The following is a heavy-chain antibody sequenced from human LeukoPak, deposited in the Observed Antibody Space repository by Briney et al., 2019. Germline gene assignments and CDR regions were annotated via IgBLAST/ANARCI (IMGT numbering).Heavy chain of an antibody. D-gene: IGHD2-2*01. Sequence: PSETLSLTCTVSGGSISSGSYYWSWIRQPAGKGLEWIGRIYTSGSTNYNPSLKSRVTISVDTSKNQFSLKLSSVTAADTAVYYCARDFEDIVVVPAAIPLGSWFDPWGQGTLVTVSS. CDR2: IYTSGST. CDR1: GGSISSGSYY. J-gene: IGHJ5*02. CDR3: ARDFEDIVVVPAAIPLGSWFDP. V-gene: IGHV4-61*02.